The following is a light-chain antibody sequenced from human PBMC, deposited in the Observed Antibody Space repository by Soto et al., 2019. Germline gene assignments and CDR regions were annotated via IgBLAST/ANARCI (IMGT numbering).Light chain of an antibody. Sequence: DIVMTQSPASLSVPSGERVTLSFRASQDIRSSLAWYQQHPGQAPRLLIYDASNRATGIPARFSGSGSGTDFTLTISSLEPEDFAVYYCQQRSNWPLTFGGGTKVDIK. V-gene: IGKV3D-11*01. CDR1: QDIRSS. CDR3: QQRSNWPLT. CDR2: DAS. J-gene: IGKJ4*01.